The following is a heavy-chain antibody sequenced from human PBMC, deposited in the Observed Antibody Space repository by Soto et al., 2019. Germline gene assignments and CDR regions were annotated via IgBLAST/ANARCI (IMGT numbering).Heavy chain of an antibody. CDR2: IIPVFGRP. V-gene: IGHV1-69*13. CDR1: GGTFSSFG. D-gene: IGHD5-12*01. J-gene: IGHJ1*01. CDR3: AREASGYDF. Sequence: SVKVSCKASGGTFSSFGISWVRQAPGQGLEWMGGIIPVFGRPNYAQRFRGRLTITADESTNTSYMELIDLTSEDTAVYYCAREASGYDFWGQGTQVTVS.